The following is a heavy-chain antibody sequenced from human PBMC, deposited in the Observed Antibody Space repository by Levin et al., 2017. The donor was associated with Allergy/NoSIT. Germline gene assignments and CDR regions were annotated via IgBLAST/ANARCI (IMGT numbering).Heavy chain of an antibody. CDR2: INHSGST. V-gene: IGHV4-34*01. Sequence: SQTLSLTCAVYGGSFRGYYWSWIRQPPGKGLEWIGEINHSGSTNYNPSLKSRVTISVDTSKNQFSLKLSSVTAADTAVYYCASSAFGAVAGIASAFDIWGQGTMVTVSS. CDR3: ASSAFGAVAGIASAFDI. D-gene: IGHD6-19*01. J-gene: IGHJ3*02. CDR1: GGSFRGYY.